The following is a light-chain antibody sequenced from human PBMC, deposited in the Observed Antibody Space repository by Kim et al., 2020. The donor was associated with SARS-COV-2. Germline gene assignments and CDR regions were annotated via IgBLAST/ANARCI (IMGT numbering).Light chain of an antibody. CDR3: SSYTTSTTVV. J-gene: IGLJ2*01. Sequence: GQSITISCTGTSRDVGSYNTLSWYQQPPGTAPKLIIYEVTNRPSGVPDRFSGSKSGNTASLTISGLQAEDEADYYCSSYTTSTTVVFGGGTQLTVL. CDR2: EVT. CDR1: SRDVGSYNT. V-gene: IGLV2-18*02.